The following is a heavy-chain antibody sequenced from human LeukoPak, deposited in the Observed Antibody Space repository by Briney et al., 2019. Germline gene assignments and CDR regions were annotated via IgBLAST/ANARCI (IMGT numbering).Heavy chain of an antibody. CDR2: ISSSGTYT. CDR3: ARAAGSGPGGWFDP. CDR1: GFSFSDNY. Sequence: PGGSLRLPCAASGFSFSDNYMSWIRQAPGKVLECVAYISSSGTYTNHADSVKGRFTISRDNAKSSVYLQMNSLRGEDTAMYYCARAAGSGPGGWFDPWGQGNLVTVSS. V-gene: IGHV3-11*06. D-gene: IGHD3-10*01. J-gene: IGHJ5*02.